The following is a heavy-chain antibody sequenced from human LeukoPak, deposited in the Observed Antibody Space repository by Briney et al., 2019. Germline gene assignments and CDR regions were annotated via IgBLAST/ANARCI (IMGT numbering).Heavy chain of an antibody. CDR1: GFTSSSYA. D-gene: IGHD3-10*01. CDR3: AKGLRLRGVITSHFDY. Sequence: GGSLRLSCAASGFTSSSYAMSWVRQAPGKGLEWVSAISGSGGSTYYADSVKGRFTISRDNSKNTLYLQMNSLRAEDTAVYYCAKGLRLRGVITSHFDYWGQGTLVTVSS. CDR2: ISGSGGST. J-gene: IGHJ4*02. V-gene: IGHV3-23*01.